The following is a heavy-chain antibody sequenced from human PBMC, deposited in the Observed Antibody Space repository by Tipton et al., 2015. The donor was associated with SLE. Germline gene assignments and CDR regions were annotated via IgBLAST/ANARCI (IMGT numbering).Heavy chain of an antibody. V-gene: IGHV4-34*01. Sequence: TLSLTCSIYGGSFSDYYWSWIRQPPGEGLEWIGEINPRGGTGYNPSLKSRVTISEDTSRNQFSLKVTSATAADTAVYYCARHLPMGKRAFDIWGQGTMVTVSS. CDR2: INPRGGT. CDR1: GGSFSDYY. J-gene: IGHJ3*02. CDR3: ARHLPMGKRAFDI. D-gene: IGHD7-27*01.